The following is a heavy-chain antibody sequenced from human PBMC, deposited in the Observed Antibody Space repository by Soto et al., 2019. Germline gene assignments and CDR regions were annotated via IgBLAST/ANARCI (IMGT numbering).Heavy chain of an antibody. V-gene: IGHV2-26*01. Sequence: QVTLKESGPVLVKPTETLTLTCTVSGFSLSNARMGVSWIRQPPGTALEWLAHIFSNDEKSYSTSLKSRLTIYKDTSNSQVVLSMTNLDPVDTATYYCAGMYGYGDFRDAFDIWGQGTMVTVSS. D-gene: IGHD4-17*01. CDR2: IFSNDEK. CDR3: AGMYGYGDFRDAFDI. CDR1: GFSLSNARMG. J-gene: IGHJ3*02.